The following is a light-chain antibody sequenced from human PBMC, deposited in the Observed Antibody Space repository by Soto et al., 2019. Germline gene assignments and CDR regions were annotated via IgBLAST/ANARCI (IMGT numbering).Light chain of an antibody. Sequence: IVMTQSPATLSVSPGERATLSCRASQSVSSNLAWYQQKPGQAPRLLIYGASTSATGIPARFSGSGSGTEFTLTISSLQSEDFAVYSCQQYNNWPYTFGQGTKVDTK. V-gene: IGKV3-15*01. CDR2: GAS. CDR1: QSVSSN. J-gene: IGKJ2*01. CDR3: QQYNNWPYT.